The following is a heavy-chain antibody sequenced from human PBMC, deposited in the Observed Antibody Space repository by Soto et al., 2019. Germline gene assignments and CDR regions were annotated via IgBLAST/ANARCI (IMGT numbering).Heavy chain of an antibody. V-gene: IGHV3-21*01. Sequence: PGGSLRLSCAASGFTFSSYSMNWVRQAPGKGLEWVSSISSSSSYIYYADSVKGRFTISRDNAKNSLYLQMNSLRAEDTAVYYCAGMTTVTFRPFDPWGQGTLVTVSS. CDR3: AGMTTVTFRPFDP. CDR2: ISSSSSYI. J-gene: IGHJ5*02. CDR1: GFTFSSYS. D-gene: IGHD4-17*01.